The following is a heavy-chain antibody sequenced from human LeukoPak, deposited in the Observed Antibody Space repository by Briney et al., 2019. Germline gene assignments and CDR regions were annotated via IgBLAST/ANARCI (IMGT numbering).Heavy chain of an antibody. V-gene: IGHV2-70*01. Sequence: ESGPTLVNPTQTLTLTCTFSGFSLSTSGMCVSWIRQPPGKALEWLALIDWDDDKYYSTSLKTRLTISKDTSKNQVVLTMTNMDPVDTATYYCARIFRGNYDSSGYLFDYWGQGTLVTVSS. J-gene: IGHJ4*02. CDR3: ARIFRGNYDSSGYLFDY. D-gene: IGHD3-22*01. CDR2: IDWDDDK. CDR1: GFSLSTSGMC.